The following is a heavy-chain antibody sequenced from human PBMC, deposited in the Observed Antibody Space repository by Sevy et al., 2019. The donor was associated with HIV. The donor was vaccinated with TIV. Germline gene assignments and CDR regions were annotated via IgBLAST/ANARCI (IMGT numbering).Heavy chain of an antibody. D-gene: IGHD1-26*01. CDR1: GGSIISLY. CDR2: IYYNGHI. Sequence: SETLSLTCTVSGGSIISLYWNWIRQPTGKGLEWIANIYYNGHINYNPSLKSRVTLSLDTSKNQFSLRLSSVTAADTAMYYCAGENAWGRGYSWGQGTLVTVSS. CDR3: AGENAWGRGYS. V-gene: IGHV4-59*08. J-gene: IGHJ4*02.